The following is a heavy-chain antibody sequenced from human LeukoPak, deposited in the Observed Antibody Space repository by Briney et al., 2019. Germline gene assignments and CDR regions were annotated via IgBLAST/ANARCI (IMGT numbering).Heavy chain of an antibody. Sequence: PAQTLSLTCTVSGDSISSGDYYWRWIRPPAGKELEGIGCICSSGSTNYTPSLRRRVTISVDASKNQYSLMLSSVTAADTAVYFCARGPYSYNSSGAFDIWGQGTMVTVSS. D-gene: IGHD3-22*01. CDR1: GDSISSGDYY. V-gene: IGHV4-61*02. CDR2: ICSSGST. CDR3: ARGPYSYNSSGAFDI. J-gene: IGHJ3*02.